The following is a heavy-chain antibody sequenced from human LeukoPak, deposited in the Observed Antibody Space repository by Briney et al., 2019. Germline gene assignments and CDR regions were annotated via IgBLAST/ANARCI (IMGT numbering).Heavy chain of an antibody. CDR2: ISCYNGNT. Sequence: ASMKVSCKASGYTFTSYGLSWVRQAPGQGLEWMGWISCYNGNTNYAQNLQGRVTMTTDTSTSTAYMELRSLRPDDTAVYYCARACLLGYFSSGERFDAWGQGTLVTVSS. CDR3: ARACLLGYFSSGERFDA. V-gene: IGHV1-18*01. J-gene: IGHJ5*02. D-gene: IGHD2-2*03. CDR1: GYTFTSYG.